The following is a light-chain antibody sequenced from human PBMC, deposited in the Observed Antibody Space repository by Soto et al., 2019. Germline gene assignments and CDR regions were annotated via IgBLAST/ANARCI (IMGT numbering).Light chain of an antibody. J-gene: IGLJ1*01. Sequence: ALTQPASVSGSLGQSITISCTGSSSDVGTYYFVSWYQQHPGKVPKLMIYEGTKRPSGVSDRFSGSKSGNTASMTIFGLQAEDEANYYCCSYAGNNIFVFGTGTKVTVL. CDR1: SSDVGTYYF. CDR3: CSYAGNNIFV. V-gene: IGLV2-23*01. CDR2: EGT.